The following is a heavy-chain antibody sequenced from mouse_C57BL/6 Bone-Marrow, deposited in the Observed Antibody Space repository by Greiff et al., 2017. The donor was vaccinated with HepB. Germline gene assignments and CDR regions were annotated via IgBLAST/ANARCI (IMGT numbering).Heavy chain of an antibody. D-gene: IGHD2-5*01. Sequence: EVKLMESGGGLVKPGGSLKLSCAASGFTFSSYAMSWVRQTPEKRLEWVATISDGGSYTYYPDNVKGRFTISRDNAKNNLYLQMSHLKSEDTAMYYCARDYYSKGDYWGQGTTLTVSS. CDR3: ARDYYSKGDY. CDR2: ISDGGSYT. V-gene: IGHV5-4*01. J-gene: IGHJ2*01. CDR1: GFTFSSYA.